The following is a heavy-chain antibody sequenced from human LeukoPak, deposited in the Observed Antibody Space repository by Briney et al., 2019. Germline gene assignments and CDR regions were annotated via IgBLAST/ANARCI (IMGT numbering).Heavy chain of an antibody. CDR1: GGSISSYY. Sequence: SETLSLTCTVSGGSISSYYWSWIRQPPGKGLEWIGYIYYSGSTNYNPSLKSRVTISVDTSKNQFSLKLSSVTAADTAVYYCAGDFGWEHPRYFDLWGRGTLVTVSS. CDR2: IYYSGST. V-gene: IGHV4-59*01. CDR3: AGDFGWEHPRYFDL. J-gene: IGHJ2*01. D-gene: IGHD1-26*01.